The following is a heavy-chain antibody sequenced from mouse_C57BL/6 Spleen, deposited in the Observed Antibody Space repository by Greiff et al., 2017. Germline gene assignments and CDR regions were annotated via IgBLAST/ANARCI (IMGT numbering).Heavy chain of an antibody. CDR3: ARFYFYDDAMDY. CDR2: IYPGDGDT. D-gene: IGHD2-3*01. V-gene: IGHV1-82*01. CDR1: GYAFSSSW. J-gene: IGHJ4*01. Sequence: QVQLQQSGPELVKPGASVKISCKASGYAFSSSWMNWVKQRPGKGLEWIGRIYPGDGDTKYNGKFKGKATRTADKSSSTAYMQLSSLTSEDSAVYFCARFYFYDDAMDYWGQGTSVTVSS.